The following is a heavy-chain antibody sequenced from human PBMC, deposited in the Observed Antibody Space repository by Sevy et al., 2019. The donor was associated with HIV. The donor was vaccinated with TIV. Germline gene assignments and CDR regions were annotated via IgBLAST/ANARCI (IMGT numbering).Heavy chain of an antibody. CDR3: AKDFTGYNGMDV. V-gene: IGHV3-30*18. CDR1: GISFTTSG. Sequence: GGSLRLSCVVSGISFTTSGMHWVRQAPGKGLEWVAVISYHGREKFYAESVKGRSTISRDNSKNMLYLQMNSLRAEDTAVYYCAKDFTGYNGMDVWGQGTMVTVSS. D-gene: IGHD3-9*01. J-gene: IGHJ6*02. CDR2: ISYHGREK.